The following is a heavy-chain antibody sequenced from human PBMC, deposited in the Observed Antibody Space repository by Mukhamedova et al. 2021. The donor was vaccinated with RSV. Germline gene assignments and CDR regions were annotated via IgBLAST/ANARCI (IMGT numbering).Heavy chain of an antibody. V-gene: IGHV3-23*01. D-gene: IGHD1-26*01. CDR3: AKRGTGSWNGFDY. CDR2: GDTT. J-gene: IGHJ4*02. Sequence: GDTTYYADSVKGRFTISRDSSRNTLFLQMDSLRADDTGVYYCAKRGTGSWNGFDYWGQGTLVTVSS.